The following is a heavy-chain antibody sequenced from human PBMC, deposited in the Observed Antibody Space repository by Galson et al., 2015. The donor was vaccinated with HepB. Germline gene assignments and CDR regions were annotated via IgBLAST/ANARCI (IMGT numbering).Heavy chain of an antibody. D-gene: IGHD1-7*01. J-gene: IGHJ5*02. CDR1: GYTFTSYA. CDR3: ARVITGTTGNWFDP. Sequence: SVKVSCKASGYTFTSYAMHWVRQAPGQRLEWMGWINAGNGNTKYSQKFQGRVTITRDTSASTAYMELSSLRSEDTAVYYCARVITGTTGNWFDPWGQGTLVTVSS. CDR2: INAGNGNT. V-gene: IGHV1-3*01.